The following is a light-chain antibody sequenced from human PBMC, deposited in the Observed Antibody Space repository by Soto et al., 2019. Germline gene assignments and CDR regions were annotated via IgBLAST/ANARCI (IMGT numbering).Light chain of an antibody. J-gene: IGKJ5*01. CDR1: QSVSSH. Sequence: IVMTQSPATLSVSPGERATLSCRASQSVSSHLAWYQQKPGQAPRLLIYDASHRAAGIPARFSGSGFGTDFTLTISSLEPEDAAVYYCQQRSNWPPITFGQGTRLEIK. CDR3: QQRSNWPPIT. V-gene: IGKV3-11*01. CDR2: DAS.